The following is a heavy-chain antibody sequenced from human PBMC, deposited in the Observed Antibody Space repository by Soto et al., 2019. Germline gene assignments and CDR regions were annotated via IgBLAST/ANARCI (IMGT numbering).Heavy chain of an antibody. J-gene: IGHJ6*02. CDR2: ISCNSSNI. Sequence: GGSLRLSCAASGCTFSSYSMNWVRQAPGKGLEWVSAISCNSSNIYYADSVKGRFTISRDNSKNTLYLQMNSLRAEDTAVYYCAKIPPRGLNYYYGMDVWGQGTTVTVSS. V-gene: IGHV3-21*01. CDR1: GCTFSSYS. D-gene: IGHD3-10*01. CDR3: AKIPPRGLNYYYGMDV.